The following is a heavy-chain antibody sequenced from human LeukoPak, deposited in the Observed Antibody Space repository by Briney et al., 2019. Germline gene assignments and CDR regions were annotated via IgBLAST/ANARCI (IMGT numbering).Heavy chain of an antibody. J-gene: IGHJ6*02. D-gene: IGHD3-16*01. CDR1: GFTFSSYS. V-gene: IGHV3-53*01. Sequence: GGSLRLSCAASGFTFSSYSMNWVRQAPGKGLEWVSVIYSGGSTYYADSVKGRFTISRDNSKNTLYLQMNSLRAEDTAVYYCARDADYDYHYYYYGMDVWGQGTTVTVSS. CDR3: ARDADYDYHYYYYGMDV. CDR2: IYSGGST.